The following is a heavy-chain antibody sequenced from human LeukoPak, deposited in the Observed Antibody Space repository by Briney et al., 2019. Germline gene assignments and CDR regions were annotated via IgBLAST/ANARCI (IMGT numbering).Heavy chain of an antibody. CDR1: GYTFTSYG. Sequence: ASVKVSCKASGYTFTSYGISWVRQAPGQGLEWMGWISAYNGNTNYAQKLQGRVTMTTDTSTSTAYMELRSLRSDDTAVYYCARGDCSGGSCYHNDYWGQGTLVTVSS. V-gene: IGHV1-18*01. J-gene: IGHJ4*02. D-gene: IGHD2-15*01. CDR2: ISAYNGNT. CDR3: ARGDCSGGSCYHNDY.